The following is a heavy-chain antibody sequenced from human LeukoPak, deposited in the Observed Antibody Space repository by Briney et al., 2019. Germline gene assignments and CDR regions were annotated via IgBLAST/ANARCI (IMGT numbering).Heavy chain of an antibody. Sequence: PGGSLRLSCAASGFTFSSYAMSWVRQAPGKGLEWVSAISGSGGSTYYADSVKGRFTISRDNSKNTLYLQMNSLRAEDTAVYYCAKRLREYQLLYPGYGGFDPWGQGTLVTVSS. CDR2: ISGSGGST. J-gene: IGHJ5*02. CDR3: AKRLREYQLLYPGYGGFDP. CDR1: GFTFSSYA. V-gene: IGHV3-23*01. D-gene: IGHD2-2*02.